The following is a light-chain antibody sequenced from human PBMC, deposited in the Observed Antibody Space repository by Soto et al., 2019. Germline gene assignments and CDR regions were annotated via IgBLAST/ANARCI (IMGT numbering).Light chain of an antibody. CDR2: GAS. J-gene: IGKJ4*01. CDR3: QQYYKWPGT. CDR1: RSVSNR. Sequence: EILMTQSPATLSVSPGETVTFSCRASRSVSNRLAWYQHKPGPAPRLLIAGASNGATGIQPKFSGSVSGTEYTLTDGSLQSDYIAVYYCQQYYKWPGTFGGGTKVEIK. V-gene: IGKV3-15*01.